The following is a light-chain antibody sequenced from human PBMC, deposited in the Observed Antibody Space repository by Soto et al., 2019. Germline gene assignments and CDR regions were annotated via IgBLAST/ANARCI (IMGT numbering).Light chain of an antibody. CDR2: GAS. CDR1: QSVSSN. CDR3: QHYNNWPRT. J-gene: IGKJ1*01. Sequence: EIVMTQSPATLSVSPGERATLSCRASQSVSSNLAWYQQKPGQAPRLLIYGASTRATGIPARFSGSGSGTKFTLTISSLQSEDFAVYYCQHYNNWPRTFGQGTKVDI. V-gene: IGKV3-15*01.